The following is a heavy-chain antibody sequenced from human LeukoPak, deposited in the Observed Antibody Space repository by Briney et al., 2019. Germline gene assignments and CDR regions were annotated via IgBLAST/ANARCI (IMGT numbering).Heavy chain of an antibody. CDR2: ISGSGGST. CDR1: GFTFSSYA. CDR3: AKRAVTTAYFDY. D-gene: IGHD4-17*01. J-gene: IGHJ4*02. Sequence: QRWGSLRLSCAASGFTFSSYAMSWVRQAPGKGLGWVSAISGSGGSTYYADSVKGRFTIPRDNSKNTLYLQMNSLRAEDTAVYYCAKRAVTTAYFDYWGQGTLVTVSS. V-gene: IGHV3-23*01.